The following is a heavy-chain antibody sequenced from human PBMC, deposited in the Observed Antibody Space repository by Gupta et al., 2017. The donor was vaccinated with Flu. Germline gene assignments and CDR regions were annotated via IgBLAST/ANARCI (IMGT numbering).Heavy chain of an antibody. CDR1: GYTFTTYD. V-gene: IGHV1-8*01. CDR2: MNPHNGNT. Sequence: QVQLVQSGAEVKKPGASVKVSCKASGYTFTTYDVNWVRQATGQGLEWVGWMNPHNGNTAYAQRLQGRVTMTRNTSISTVYMELSSLRSEDTAVYYCARKALIAATRNYYYYGMDVWGQGTTVTVSS. CDR3: ARKALIAATRNYYYYGMDV. J-gene: IGHJ6*02. D-gene: IGHD2-15*01.